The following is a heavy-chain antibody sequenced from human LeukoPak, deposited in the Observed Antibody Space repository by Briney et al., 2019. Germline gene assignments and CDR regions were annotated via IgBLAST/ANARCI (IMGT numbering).Heavy chain of an antibody. CDR3: ARERRELRFLEWSTFDY. CDR2: IYYSGST. V-gene: IGHV4-39*07. Sequence: SETLSLTCTVSGGSISSSSYYWGWIRQPPGKGLEWIGSIYYSGSTYYNPSLKSRVTISVDTSKNQFSLKLSSVTAADTAVYYCARERRELRFLEWSTFDYWGQGTLVTVSS. J-gene: IGHJ4*02. CDR1: GGSISSSSYY. D-gene: IGHD3-3*01.